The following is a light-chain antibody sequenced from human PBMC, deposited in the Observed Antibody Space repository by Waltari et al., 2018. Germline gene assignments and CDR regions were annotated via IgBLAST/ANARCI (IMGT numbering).Light chain of an antibody. CDR2: YDS. V-gene: IGLV3-21*04. CDR3: QVWHADIDPGV. J-gene: IGLJ1*01. Sequence: SYVLTQPPSVSVAPGETASITCGGDNSGSYSVQWYQQKPGQDPVLVIFYDSDRPSGIPARFSGSNSGNTATLTITSVEAGDEARYYCQVWHADIDPGVFGTGTEVTVL. CDR1: NSGSYS.